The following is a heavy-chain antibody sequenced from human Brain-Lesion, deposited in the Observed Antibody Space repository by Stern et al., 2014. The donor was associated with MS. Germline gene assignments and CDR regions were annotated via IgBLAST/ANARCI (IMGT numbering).Heavy chain of an antibody. J-gene: IGHJ6*02. CDR2: IYQSGSA. Sequence: QVQLQQWGPGLVKPSGTLSLTCAVSGASISNTQWWTWVRQSPGKGLEWIGEIYQSGSANYTPSLRSRVTISVDRSKNSFSLKLNSVTAADTAVYYCARDPRRGGLSGYYHGMDVWGQGTTVTVSS. CDR1: GASISNTQW. CDR3: ARDPRRGGLSGYYHGMDV. D-gene: IGHD3-10*01. V-gene: IGHV4-4*02.